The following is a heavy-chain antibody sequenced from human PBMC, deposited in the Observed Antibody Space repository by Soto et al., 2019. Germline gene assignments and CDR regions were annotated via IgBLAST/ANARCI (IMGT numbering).Heavy chain of an antibody. CDR3: VRVVVAATSYYYYYMDV. J-gene: IGHJ6*03. CDR2: INHSGST. V-gene: IGHV4-34*01. CDR1: GGSFSGYY. Sequence: QVQLQQWGAGLLKPSETLSLTCAVYGGSFSGYYWSWIRQPPGKGLEWIGEINHSGSTNYNPSLKSRVTISVDTSKNQFSLKLSSVTAADTAVYYCVRVVVAATSYYYYYMDVWGKGTTVTVSS. D-gene: IGHD2-15*01.